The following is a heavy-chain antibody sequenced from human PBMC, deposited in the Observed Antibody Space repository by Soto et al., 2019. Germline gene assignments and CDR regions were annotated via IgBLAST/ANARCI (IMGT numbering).Heavy chain of an antibody. J-gene: IGHJ4*02. CDR3: ARAAMGGSSWPFDY. CDR2: IYHSGST. D-gene: IGHD6-13*01. CDR1: GGSISSSNW. V-gene: IGHV4-4*02. Sequence: SETLSLTCAVSGGSISSSNWWSWVRQAPGKGLEWIGEIYHSGSTNYNPSLKSRVTISVDKSKNQFSLKLSSVTAADTAVYYCARAAMGGSSWPFDYWGQGTLVTVS.